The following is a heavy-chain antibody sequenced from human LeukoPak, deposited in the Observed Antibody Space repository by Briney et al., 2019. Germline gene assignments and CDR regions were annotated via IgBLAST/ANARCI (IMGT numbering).Heavy chain of an antibody. CDR1: GFTFSSYS. J-gene: IGHJ4*02. D-gene: IGHD2-15*01. V-gene: IGHV3-48*01. CDR3: ARAGGYCGRISCPYYFDY. Sequence: GGSLRLSCAASGFTFSSYSMNWVRQAPGKGLEWVSHISSSSSTIYYADSVKGRFTISRDNAKNSLYLQMNSLRAEDTAVYYCARAGGYCGRISCPYYFDYWGQGSLVAVSS. CDR2: ISSSSSTI.